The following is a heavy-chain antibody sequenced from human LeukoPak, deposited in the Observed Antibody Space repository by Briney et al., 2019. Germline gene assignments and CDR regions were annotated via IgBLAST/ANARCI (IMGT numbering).Heavy chain of an antibody. D-gene: IGHD3-10*01. Sequence: TLSLTCAVSGGSISSGGYSWSWIRQPPGKGLEWIGYIYHSGSTYYNPSLKSRVTISVDRSKNQFSLKLSSVTAADTAVYYCAKVRGSGSLYFDYWGQGTLVTVSS. CDR1: GGSISSGGYS. CDR2: IYHSGST. J-gene: IGHJ4*02. CDR3: AKVRGSGSLYFDY. V-gene: IGHV4-30-2*01.